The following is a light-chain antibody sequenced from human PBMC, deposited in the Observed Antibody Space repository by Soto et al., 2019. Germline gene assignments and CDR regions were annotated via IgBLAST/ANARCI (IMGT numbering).Light chain of an antibody. V-gene: IGLV1-47*01. J-gene: IGLJ3*02. CDR1: SSNIGSNY. CDR2: RNN. Sequence: QSVLTQPPSASGTPGQRVTISCSGSSSNIGSNYVYWYQQLPGTAPKLLIYRNNQRPSGVPDRFSGSKSGTSASLAISGLRSEDEADYYCAAWDDSLSGRVFGRGTKVTVL. CDR3: AAWDDSLSGRV.